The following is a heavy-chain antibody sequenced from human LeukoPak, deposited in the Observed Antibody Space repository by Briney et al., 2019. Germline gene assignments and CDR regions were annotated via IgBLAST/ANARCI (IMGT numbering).Heavy chain of an antibody. J-gene: IGHJ4*02. Sequence: GRSLRLSCAVSGFTFCNYPMHWVRQAPGKGREWVALISYDGSNKYYADSVKGRFTISRDNSKNTLYLQMNSLRAEDTAVYYWARGSASYLYYFYCWGKGTLVTVSS. CDR3: ARGSASYLYYFYC. D-gene: IGHD1-26*01. CDR2: ISYDGSNK. V-gene: IGHV3-30*04. CDR1: GFTFCNYP.